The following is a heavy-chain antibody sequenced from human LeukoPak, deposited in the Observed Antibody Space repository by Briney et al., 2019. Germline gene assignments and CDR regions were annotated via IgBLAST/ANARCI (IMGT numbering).Heavy chain of an antibody. CDR2: IKDGGSVK. D-gene: IGHD3-10*02. V-gene: IGHV3-7*03. Sequence: GGSLRLICAVSGFTFTSYWMSWVRQAPGKGLEWVASIKDGGSVKYYVDSVKGRFTISRDNAKNSLHLQMDSLRAEDTAVYYCARIQLFHGDFDYWGQGTPVTVSS. CDR3: ARIQLFHGDFDY. J-gene: IGHJ4*02. CDR1: GFTFTSYW.